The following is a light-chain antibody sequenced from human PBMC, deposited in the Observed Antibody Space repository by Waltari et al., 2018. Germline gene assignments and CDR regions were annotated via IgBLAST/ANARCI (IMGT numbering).Light chain of an antibody. CDR2: EVS. J-gene: IGLJ1*01. CDR1: SSDVGSHDF. Sequence: QSALTQPPSASGSPGQSVTISCTGTSSDVGSHDFVSWYQQFPGKAPKLIIWEVSRRPAGVPVRCSGSKSGNTASLTGSGLQAEDEADYYCSSYGGINNSPYVFGTGTKVTV. CDR3: SSYGGINNSPYV. V-gene: IGLV2-8*01.